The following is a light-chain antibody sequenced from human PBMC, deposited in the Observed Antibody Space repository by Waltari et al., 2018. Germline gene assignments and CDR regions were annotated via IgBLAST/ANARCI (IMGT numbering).Light chain of an antibody. CDR2: EVS. CDR1: SSDVGSYNL. J-gene: IGLJ3*02. V-gene: IGLV2-23*02. Sequence: QSALTQPASVSWSPGQSITISCPGTSSDVGSYNLVSWYQQHPGKAPKLMISEVSKRPSGVSNRFSGSKSGNTASLTISGLQAEDEADYYCCSYAGSSTLFGGGTKLTVL. CDR3: CSYAGSSTL.